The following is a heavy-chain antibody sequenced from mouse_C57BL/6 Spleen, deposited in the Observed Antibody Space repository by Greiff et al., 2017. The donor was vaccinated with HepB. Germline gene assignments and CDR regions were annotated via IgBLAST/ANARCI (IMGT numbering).Heavy chain of an antibody. V-gene: IGHV1-82*01. D-gene: IGHD2-3*01. CDR2: IYPGDGDT. CDR1: GYAFSSSW. Sequence: VQLQESGPELVKPGASVKISCKASGYAFSSSWMNWVKQRPGKGLEWIGRIYPGDGDTNYNGKFKGKATLTADKSSSTAYMQLSSLTSEDSAVYFFARSADGYYYFDYWGQGTTLTVSS. J-gene: IGHJ2*01. CDR3: ARSADGYYYFDY.